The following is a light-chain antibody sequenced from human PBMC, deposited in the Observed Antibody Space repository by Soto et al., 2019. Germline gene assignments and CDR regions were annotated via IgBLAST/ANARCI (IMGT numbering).Light chain of an antibody. Sequence: QSVLTQPASVSGSPGQSITISCTGTNSDVGGYNYVSWYQQHPGKAPKLMIYEVSNRPSGVSNRFSGSKSGNTASLTISGLQAEDEADYYCSSYTSSSALYVFGTGTRSPS. J-gene: IGLJ1*01. CDR2: EVS. V-gene: IGLV2-14*01. CDR1: NSDVGGYNY. CDR3: SSYTSSSALYV.